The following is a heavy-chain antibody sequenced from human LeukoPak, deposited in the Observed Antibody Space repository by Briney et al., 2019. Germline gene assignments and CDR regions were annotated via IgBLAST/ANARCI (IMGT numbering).Heavy chain of an antibody. CDR3: ARGRKQLVPAVYYYYYGMDV. CDR1: GGFFRGYY. D-gene: IGHD6-6*01. V-gene: IGHV4-34*01. Sequence: PSETLSPTCAVYGGFFRGYYWSWIRQPPGKGREWSGAINHCGSTNYNPSLKSRVTISVDTSKNQFSLKLSSVTAADTAVYYCARGRKQLVPAVYYYYYGMDVWGQGTTVTVSS. CDR2: INHCGST. J-gene: IGHJ6*02.